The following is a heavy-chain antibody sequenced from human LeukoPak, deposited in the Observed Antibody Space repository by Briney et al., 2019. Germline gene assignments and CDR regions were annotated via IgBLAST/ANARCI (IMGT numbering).Heavy chain of an antibody. CDR2: IGTTSGAI. Sequence: GGSLRLSCAASGFTFNAFGMNWVRQAPGKGLEWVSYIGTTSGAIYYADSVKGRFTISRDSAKNSLYLQMNSLRDEDTAVYYCARDRDSGDYTAAPGDYWGQGTLVTVSS. CDR3: ARDRDSGDYTAAPGDY. D-gene: IGHD4-17*01. V-gene: IGHV3-48*02. J-gene: IGHJ4*02. CDR1: GFTFNAFG.